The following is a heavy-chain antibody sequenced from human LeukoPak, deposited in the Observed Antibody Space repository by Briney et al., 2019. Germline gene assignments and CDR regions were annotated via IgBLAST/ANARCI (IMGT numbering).Heavy chain of an antibody. D-gene: IGHD6-19*01. Sequence: SETLSLTCTVSGGSLSDFYWSWLRQPPGEGLEWIGYIFYSGSTNYNPSLRSRVTISLDTSKNQFSLRLTSVTAADTAAYYCATGAGWYSNWGQGTLVTVSS. CDR1: GGSLSDFY. J-gene: IGHJ4*02. V-gene: IGHV4-59*01. CDR3: ATGAGWYSN. CDR2: IFYSGST.